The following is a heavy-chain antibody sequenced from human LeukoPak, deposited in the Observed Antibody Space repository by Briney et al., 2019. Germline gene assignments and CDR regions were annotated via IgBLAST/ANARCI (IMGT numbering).Heavy chain of an antibody. CDR3: AKGTPFDY. J-gene: IGHJ4*02. Sequence: GGSLRLSCAASGFIFSSYGMHWVRQAPGKGLEWVAFIRYDGSNTYYADSVKGRFTISRDNSKNTLYLQMNSLRAEDTAVYYCAKGTPFDYWGQGTLVTVSS. CDR2: IRYDGSNT. V-gene: IGHV3-30*02. CDR1: GFIFSSYG.